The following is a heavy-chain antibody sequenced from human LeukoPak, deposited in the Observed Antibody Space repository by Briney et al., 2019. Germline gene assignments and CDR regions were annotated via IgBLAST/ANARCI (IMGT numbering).Heavy chain of an antibody. J-gene: IGHJ6*03. CDR2: IYYSGST. CDR3: ATYGSAPAPEHYYYYMDV. V-gene: IGHV4-39*07. Sequence: SETLSLTCTVSGGSISSSSYYWGWIRQPPGKGLEWIGSIYYSGSTYYNPSLKSRVTISVDTSKNQFSLKLSSVTAADTAVYYCATYGSAPAPEHYYYYMDVWGKGTTVTVSS. CDR1: GGSISSSSYY. D-gene: IGHD3-10*01.